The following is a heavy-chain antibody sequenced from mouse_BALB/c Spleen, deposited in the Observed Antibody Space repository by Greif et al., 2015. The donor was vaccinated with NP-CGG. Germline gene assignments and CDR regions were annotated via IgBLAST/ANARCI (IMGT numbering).Heavy chain of an antibody. CDR1: GYAFSSYW. V-gene: IGHV1-80*01. J-gene: IGHJ1*01. CDR3: ARRYGNNYFDV. Sequence: QVQLKDSGAELVRPGSSVKISCKASGYAFSSYWMNWVKQRPGQGLEWIGQIYPGDGDTNYNGKFKGKATLTADKSSSTAYMQLSSLTSEDSAVYFCARRYGNNYFDVWGAGTTVTVSS. CDR2: IYPGDGDT. D-gene: IGHD2-10*02.